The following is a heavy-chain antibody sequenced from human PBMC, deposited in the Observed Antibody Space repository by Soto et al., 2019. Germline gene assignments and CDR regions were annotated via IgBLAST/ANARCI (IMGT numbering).Heavy chain of an antibody. CDR2: ISGSGGST. D-gene: IGHD3-3*01. Sequence: GGSLRICCAASGFTVSSYAMSWVRQDPGKGLEWVSAISGSGGSTYYADSVKGRFTISRDNSKNTLYLQMNSLRAEDTAVYYCAKGYDFWSGYLSPFDYWGQGTLVTVSS. CDR1: GFTVSSYA. CDR3: AKGYDFWSGYLSPFDY. V-gene: IGHV3-23*01. J-gene: IGHJ4*02.